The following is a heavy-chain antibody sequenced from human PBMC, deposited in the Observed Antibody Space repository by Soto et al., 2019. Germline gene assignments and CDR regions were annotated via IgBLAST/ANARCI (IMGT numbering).Heavy chain of an antibody. CDR1: GFTSSSSA. CDR3: AKCSVGTVRTGGWCNWFDP. J-gene: IGHJ5*02. CDR2: IRVGGGDT. D-gene: IGHD2-8*02. V-gene: IGHV3-23*01. Sequence: EVRLLESGGGLAQPGGSRRLSCAASGFTSSSSAMNWVRQAPGKGLEWVSSIRVGGGDTFYADSVRGRFTVSRDISRNTLYLQMNSLRAEDTAIHYCAKCSVGTVRTGGWCNWFDPWGQGTLVTVSS.